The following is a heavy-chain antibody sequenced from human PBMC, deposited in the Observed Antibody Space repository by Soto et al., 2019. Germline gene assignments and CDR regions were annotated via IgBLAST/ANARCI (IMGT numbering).Heavy chain of an antibody. J-gene: IGHJ4*02. Sequence: SETLSLTCTVSGGSISSGDYYWSWIRQPPGKGLEWIGYIYYSGSTYYNPSLKSRVTISVDTSKNQFSLKLSSVTAADTAVYYCARDHYDSSGYIFDYWGQGTLVTVSS. V-gene: IGHV4-30-4*01. CDR2: IYYSGST. D-gene: IGHD3-22*01. CDR1: GGSISSGDYY. CDR3: ARDHYDSSGYIFDY.